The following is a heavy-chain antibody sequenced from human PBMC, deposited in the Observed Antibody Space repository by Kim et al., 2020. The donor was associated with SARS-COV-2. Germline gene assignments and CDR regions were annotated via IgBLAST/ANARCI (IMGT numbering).Heavy chain of an antibody. D-gene: IGHD3-10*01. CDR3: TTEDVVRGVTPFDY. Sequence: AAPVKGRFTISRDDSKNTLYLQMNSLKPEDTAVYYCTTEDVVRGVTPFDYWGQGTLVTVSS. J-gene: IGHJ4*02. V-gene: IGHV3-15*01.